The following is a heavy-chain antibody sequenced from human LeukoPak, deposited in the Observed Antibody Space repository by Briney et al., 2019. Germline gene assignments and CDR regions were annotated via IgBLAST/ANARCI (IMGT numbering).Heavy chain of an antibody. CDR2: AYYTGST. CDR1: GGSFGNDY. J-gene: IGHJ3*02. CDR3: ARHQWVPAFDI. Sequence: PSETLSLTCTVSGGSFGNDYWSWIRQPPGKGLEWIGYAYYTGSTNYNPSLKSRVTISIDTSKNQFSLKLSAVTAADTAVYYCARHQWVPAFDIWGQGTMVTVSS. V-gene: IGHV4-59*08. D-gene: IGHD1-26*01.